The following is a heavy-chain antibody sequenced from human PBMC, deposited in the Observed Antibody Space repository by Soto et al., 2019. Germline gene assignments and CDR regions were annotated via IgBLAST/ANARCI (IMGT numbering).Heavy chain of an antibody. CDR1: GYSFTSYW. J-gene: IGHJ4*02. CDR3: ASLIQRRANRDY. D-gene: IGHD5-18*01. Sequence: GESLKISCKGSGYSFTSYWISWVRQMPGKGLEWMGRIDPSDSYTNYSPSFQCHVTISADKSISTAYLQWSSLKASDTAMYYCASLIQRRANRDYWGQGTLVTVSS. CDR2: IDPSDSYT. V-gene: IGHV5-10-1*01.